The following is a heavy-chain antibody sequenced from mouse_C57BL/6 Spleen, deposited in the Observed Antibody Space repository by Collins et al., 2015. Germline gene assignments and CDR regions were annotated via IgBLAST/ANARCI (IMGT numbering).Heavy chain of an antibody. CDR2: INTYTGEP. J-gene: IGHJ4*01. D-gene: IGHD1-1*01. CDR1: GYTFTNYG. V-gene: IGHV9-3-1*01. CDR3: ARRGLRSNYYAMDY. Sequence: QIQLVQSGPELKKPGETVKISCKASGYTFTNYGMNWVKQAPGKGLKWMGWINTYTGEPTYADDFKGRFAFSLETSASTAYLQINNLKNEDTATYFCARRGLRSNYYAMDYWGQGTSVTVSS.